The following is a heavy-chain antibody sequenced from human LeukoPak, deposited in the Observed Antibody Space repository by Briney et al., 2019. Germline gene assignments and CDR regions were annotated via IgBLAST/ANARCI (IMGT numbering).Heavy chain of an antibody. V-gene: IGHV4-38-2*02. CDR1: GYSISSGYY. CDR2: IYHSGST. Sequence: PSETLSLTCTVSGYSISSGYYWGWIRQPPGKGQESIGSIYHSGSTYYNPSLKSRVTISVDTSKNQFSLKLSSVTAADTAVYYCARAYQVYDYGDYVSDDWFDPWGQGTLVTVSS. J-gene: IGHJ5*02. CDR3: ARAYQVYDYGDYVSDDWFDP. D-gene: IGHD4-17*01.